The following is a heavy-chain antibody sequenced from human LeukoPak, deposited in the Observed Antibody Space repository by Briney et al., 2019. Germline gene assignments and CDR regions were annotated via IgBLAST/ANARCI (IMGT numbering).Heavy chain of an antibody. CDR2: ISGSGGST. D-gene: IGHD3-22*01. Sequence: PWGSLSLSCAASGCTFSSYAMSWVRQDQGKGLEWVSAISGSGGSTYYADSVKGRFTISRDNSKNTLYLQMNSLRAEDTAVYYCAGGITMIVVGDAFDIWGQGTMVTVSS. J-gene: IGHJ3*02. CDR1: GCTFSSYA. CDR3: AGGITMIVVGDAFDI. V-gene: IGHV3-23*01.